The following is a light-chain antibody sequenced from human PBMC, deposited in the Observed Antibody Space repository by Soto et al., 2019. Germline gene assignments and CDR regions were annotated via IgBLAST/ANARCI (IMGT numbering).Light chain of an antibody. J-gene: IGKJ4*01. CDR3: QQAYSFPLT. V-gene: IGKV1-12*01. Sequence: DIQMTQSPSSVSASVGDRVTITCRASQGLGVWLGWYQQKPGKAPQLLIFGASGLQTGVPSRFSGSGSGTEFTLTIRSLQPEDFATYYCQQAYSFPLTFGGGTKVEIK. CDR2: GAS. CDR1: QGLGVW.